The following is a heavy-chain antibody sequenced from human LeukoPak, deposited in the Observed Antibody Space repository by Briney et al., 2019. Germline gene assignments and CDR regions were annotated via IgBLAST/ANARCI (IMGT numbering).Heavy chain of an antibody. CDR1: GGTFSSYA. J-gene: IGHJ4*02. CDR2: IILILGIA. CDR3: AAYCSGGSCYSGD. D-gene: IGHD2-15*01. Sequence: GASVKVSCKASGGTFSSYAISWVRQAPGQGLEWMGRIILILGIANYAQKFQGRVTITADKSTSTAYMELSSLRSEDTAVYYCAAYCSGGSCYSGDWGQGTLVTVSS. V-gene: IGHV1-69*04.